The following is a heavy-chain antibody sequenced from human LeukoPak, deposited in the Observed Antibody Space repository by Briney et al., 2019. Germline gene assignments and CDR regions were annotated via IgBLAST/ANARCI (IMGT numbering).Heavy chain of an antibody. CDR3: AKGALIVGARSYYFDY. CDR2: ISGSGGST. J-gene: IGHJ4*02. CDR1: GFTFSSYA. Sequence: GGSLRLSCAASGFTFSSYAMSWVRQAPGKGLEWVSAISGSGGSTYYADSVEGRFTISRDNSRNTLYLQMNSLRAEDTAVYYCAKGALIVGARSYYFDYWGQGTLVTVSS. D-gene: IGHD1-26*01. V-gene: IGHV3-23*01.